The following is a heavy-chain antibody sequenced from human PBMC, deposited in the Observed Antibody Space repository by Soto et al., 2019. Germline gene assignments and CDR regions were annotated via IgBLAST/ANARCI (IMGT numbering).Heavy chain of an antibody. D-gene: IGHD5-12*01. CDR3: ARHFVYSGYQYYYYYYGMDV. CDR1: GGSISSSSYY. J-gene: IGHJ6*02. V-gene: IGHV4-39*01. CDR2: IYYSGST. Sequence: SETLSLTCTVSGGSISSSSYYWGRIRQPPGKGLEWIGSIYYSGSTYYNPSLKSRVTISVDTSKNQFSLKLSSVTAADTAVYYCARHFVYSGYQYYYYYYGMDVWGQGTTVTVSS.